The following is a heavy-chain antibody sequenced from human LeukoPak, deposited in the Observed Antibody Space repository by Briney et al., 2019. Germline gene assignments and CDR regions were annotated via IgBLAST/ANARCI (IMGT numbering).Heavy chain of an antibody. D-gene: IGHD6-13*01. CDR2: ISWNSGSI. V-gene: IGHV3-9*01. CDR1: GFTFDDYA. J-gene: IGHJ6*02. Sequence: PPGGSLRLSCAASGFTFDDYAMHWVRQAPGKGLEWVSGISWNSGSIGYADSVKGRFTISRDNAKNSLYLQMNSLRAEDTALYYCAKTIWGYSSSWSFSYYYGMDVWGQGTTVTVSS. CDR3: AKTIWGYSSSWSFSYYYGMDV.